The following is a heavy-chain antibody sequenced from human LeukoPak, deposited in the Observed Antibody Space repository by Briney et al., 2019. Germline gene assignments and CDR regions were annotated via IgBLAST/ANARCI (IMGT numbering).Heavy chain of an antibody. Sequence: SETLSLTCSVSGYSISSAYYWGWIRQPPGKGLEWIATIHYSGSTYYNPSLKSRVTISVDTSKNQFSLKLSSVTAADTAVYYCARDRGGIDYWGQGTLVTVSS. CDR2: IHYSGST. V-gene: IGHV4-38-2*02. J-gene: IGHJ4*02. CDR1: GYSISSAYY. CDR3: ARDRGGIDY.